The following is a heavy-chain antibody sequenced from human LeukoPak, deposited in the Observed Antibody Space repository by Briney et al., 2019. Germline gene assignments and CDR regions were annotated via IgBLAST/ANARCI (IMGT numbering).Heavy chain of an antibody. D-gene: IGHD2-2*01. J-gene: IGHJ6*03. Sequence: SVKVSCKASGGTFSSYAISWVRQAPGQGLEWMGGIIPIFGTANYAQKFQGRVTITTDESTSTAYMELSSLRSEDTAAYYCATQNVVVPAAYYYYMDVWGKGTTVTVSS. CDR1: GGTFSSYA. CDR3: ATQNVVVPAAYYYYMDV. V-gene: IGHV1-69*05. CDR2: IIPIFGTA.